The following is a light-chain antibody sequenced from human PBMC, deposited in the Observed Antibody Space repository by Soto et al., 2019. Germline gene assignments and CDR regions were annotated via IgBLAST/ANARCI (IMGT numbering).Light chain of an antibody. CDR2: EVN. Sequence: QSALTQPASVSGSPGQSITISCTGTSSDVGGYNYVSWYQQHPGKAPKLMIYEVNNRPSGISDRFSGSKSGNTASLTISGLQAEDEADYYCNSCSDTTNLIFGGGTKLTVL. CDR3: NSCSDTTNLI. CDR1: SSDVGGYNY. V-gene: IGLV2-14*01. J-gene: IGLJ2*01.